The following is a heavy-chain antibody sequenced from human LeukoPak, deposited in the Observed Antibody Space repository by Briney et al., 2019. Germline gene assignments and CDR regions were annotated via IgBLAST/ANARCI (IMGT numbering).Heavy chain of an antibody. CDR2: ISYDGSNK. CDR1: GFTFSSYG. J-gene: IGHJ4*02. D-gene: IGHD2-2*01. V-gene: IGHV3-30*03. CDR3: AREDCSSTSCYYDY. Sequence: GGSLRLSCAASGFTFSSYGMHWVRRAPGKGLEWVAVISYDGSNKYYADSVKGRFTISRDNSKNTLYLQMNSLRAEDTAVYYCAREDCSSTSCYYDYWGQETLVTVSS.